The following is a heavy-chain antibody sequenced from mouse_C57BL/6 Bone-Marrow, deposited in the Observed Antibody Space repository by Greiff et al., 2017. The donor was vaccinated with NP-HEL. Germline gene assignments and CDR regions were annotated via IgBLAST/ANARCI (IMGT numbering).Heavy chain of an antibody. Sequence: VQLQQSGAELVRPGASVKLSCKASGYTFTDYYINWVKQRPGQGLEWIARIYPGSGNTYYNEKFKGKATLTAEKSSSTAYMQLSSLTSEDSAVYFCARNTMITHFDYWGQGTTLTVSS. CDR1: GYTFTDYY. CDR2: IYPGSGNT. CDR3: ARNTMITHFDY. V-gene: IGHV1-76*01. D-gene: IGHD2-4*01. J-gene: IGHJ2*01.